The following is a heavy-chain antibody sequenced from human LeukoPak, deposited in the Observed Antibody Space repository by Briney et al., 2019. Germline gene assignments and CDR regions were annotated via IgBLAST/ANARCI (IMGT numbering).Heavy chain of an antibody. CDR3: ARDYYDSSGYYYLDY. J-gene: IGHJ4*02. Sequence: GGSLRLACAASGFTFSNYWMHWVRQAPGKGLVWVSRINNVGSSTAYADSVKGRFTISRDNAKNSLYLQMNSLRAEDTAVYYCARDYYDSSGYYYLDYWGQGTLVTVSS. V-gene: IGHV3-74*03. CDR2: INNVGSST. CDR1: GFTFSNYW. D-gene: IGHD3-22*01.